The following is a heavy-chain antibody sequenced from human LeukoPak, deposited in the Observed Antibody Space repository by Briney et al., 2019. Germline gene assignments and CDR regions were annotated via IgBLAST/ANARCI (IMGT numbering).Heavy chain of an antibody. CDR1: GYTFTGYY. Sequence: ASVKVSCKASGYTFTGYYMHWVRQAPGQGLEWMGWINPNSGGTNYAQKFQGRVTMTRDTSISTAYMELGRLRSDDTAVYYCARTIPSLRFLDSRGYYYYGMDVWGQGTTVTVSS. CDR2: INPNSGGT. CDR3: ARTIPSLRFLDSRGYYYYGMDV. V-gene: IGHV1-2*02. J-gene: IGHJ6*02. D-gene: IGHD3-3*01.